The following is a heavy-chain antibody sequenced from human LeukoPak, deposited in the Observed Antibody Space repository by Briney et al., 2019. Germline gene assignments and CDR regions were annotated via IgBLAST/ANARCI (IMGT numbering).Heavy chain of an antibody. J-gene: IGHJ5*02. CDR1: GFTFSGQW. Sequence: TGGSLRLSCAASGFTFSGQWMHWVRQAPGKGLVWVSRIKSDGSSTYYADSVKGRFTISRDNAKNTLYLQMNSLRAEDTAVYYCARSDWFDPWGQGTPVTVSS. CDR3: ARSDWFDP. V-gene: IGHV3-74*01. CDR2: IKSDGSST.